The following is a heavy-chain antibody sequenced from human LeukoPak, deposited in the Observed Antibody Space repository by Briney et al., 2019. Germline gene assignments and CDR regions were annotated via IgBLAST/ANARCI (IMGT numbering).Heavy chain of an antibody. J-gene: IGHJ5*02. Sequence: ASVKVSCKASGYTFTCYYMHLVRQAPGQGLELMGWINPNSGGTNYAQKFQGGVTMTRDTSISTAYMELSRLRSDDTAVYYCARARLLTIFGVENWFDHWGQGTLVTVSS. CDR1: GYTFTCYY. CDR3: ARARLLTIFGVENWFDH. D-gene: IGHD3-3*01. V-gene: IGHV1-2*02. CDR2: INPNSGGT.